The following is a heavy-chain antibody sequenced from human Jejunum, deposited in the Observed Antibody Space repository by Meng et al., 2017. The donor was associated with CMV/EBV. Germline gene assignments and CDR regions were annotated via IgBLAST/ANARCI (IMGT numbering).Heavy chain of an antibody. J-gene: IGHJ6*02. CDR1: SY. Sequence: SYCSWIRQPPGRGLEWIGYIYYSGSTNNYTPSLESRVTIAVDTSKNQISLKLRSVTAADTAIYYCARDLDPRIVDSKYYYNGMDVWGQGTTVTVSS. V-gene: IGHV4-59*01. D-gene: IGHD1-26*01. CDR2: IYYSGST. CDR3: ARDLDPRIVDSKYYYNGMDV.